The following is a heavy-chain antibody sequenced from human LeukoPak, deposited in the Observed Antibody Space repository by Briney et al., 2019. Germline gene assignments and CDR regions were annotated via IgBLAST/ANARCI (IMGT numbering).Heavy chain of an antibody. J-gene: IGHJ6*03. CDR3: ARGCYDFWSGYSRRWYYYYMDV. D-gene: IGHD3-3*01. CDR1: GGSFSGYY. Sequence: SETLSLTCAVYGGSFSGYYWSWIRQPPGKGLEWIGEINHSGSTNYNPSLKSRVTISVDTSKNQFSLKLSSVTAADTAVYYCARGCYDFWSGYSRRWYYYYMDVWDKGTTVTVSS. CDR2: INHSGST. V-gene: IGHV4-34*01.